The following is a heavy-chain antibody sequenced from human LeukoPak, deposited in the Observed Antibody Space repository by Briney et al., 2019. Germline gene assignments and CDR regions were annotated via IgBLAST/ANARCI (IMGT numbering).Heavy chain of an antibody. Sequence: SETLSLTCTVSGGSISSYYWSWIRQPPGKGLEWIGYIYYSGSTNYNPFLKSRVTISVDTSKNQFSLKLSSVTAADTAVYYCARDSSGWSFDYWGQGTLVTVSS. J-gene: IGHJ4*02. V-gene: IGHV4-59*01. CDR1: GGSISSYY. D-gene: IGHD6-19*01. CDR2: IYYSGST. CDR3: ARDSSGWSFDY.